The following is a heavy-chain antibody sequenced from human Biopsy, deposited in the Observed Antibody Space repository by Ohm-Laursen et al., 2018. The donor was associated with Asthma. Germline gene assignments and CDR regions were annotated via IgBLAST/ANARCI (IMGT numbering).Heavy chain of an antibody. CDR3: ARAVDYSHYYGIDV. CDR1: GYTFNSAG. J-gene: IGHJ6*02. D-gene: IGHD3-10*01. Sequence: GASVKVSCKLSGYTFNSAGITWVRQAPGQGLEWMGWTSVYNGNTKVAQKLQDRVTMITDTSTSTAYMELRSLRSDDTAVYFCARAVDYSHYYGIDVWGQGTTVTVS. V-gene: IGHV1-18*01. CDR2: TSVYNGNT.